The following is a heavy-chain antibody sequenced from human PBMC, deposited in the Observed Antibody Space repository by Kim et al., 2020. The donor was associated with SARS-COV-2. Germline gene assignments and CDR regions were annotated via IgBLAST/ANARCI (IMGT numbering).Heavy chain of an antibody. D-gene: IGHD1-7*01. Sequence: GGSLRLSCAASGFTFSSYAMHWVRQAPGKGLEWVAVISYDGSNKYYADSVKGRFTISRDNSKNTLYLQMNSLRAEDTAVYYCARDWRLELGFIDYWGQGTLVTVSS. J-gene: IGHJ4*02. V-gene: IGHV3-30-3*01. CDR3: ARDWRLELGFIDY. CDR2: ISYDGSNK. CDR1: GFTFSSYA.